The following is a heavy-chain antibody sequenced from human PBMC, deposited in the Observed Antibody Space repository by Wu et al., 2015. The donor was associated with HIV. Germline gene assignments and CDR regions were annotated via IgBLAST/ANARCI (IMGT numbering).Heavy chain of an antibody. CDR1: GYTFTDYY. J-gene: IGHJ4*02. CDR2: IKPNSGGT. V-gene: IGHV1-2*02. D-gene: IGHD5-18*01. Sequence: QMQLVQSGAEVKKPGASVKVSCKASGYTFTDYYMHWVRQAPGQGLEWMGWIKPNSGGTNYAQKFQGRVTMTRDTSISTAYMELSRLRSDDTAVYYCARGPRFEGWLRHADYWGQGTLVTVSS. CDR3: ARGPRFEGWLRHADY.